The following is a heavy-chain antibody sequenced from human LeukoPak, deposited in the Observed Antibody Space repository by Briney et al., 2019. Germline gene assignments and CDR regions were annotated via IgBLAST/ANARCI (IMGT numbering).Heavy chain of an antibody. Sequence: SGTLSLTRAVSGGSISSGNWWSWVRQPPGKGLEWIGEIYHGGSTSYNPSLKSRVTILIDKSKNQFSLKLNSLTAADTAVYYCARWGVATPDYYYGMDVWGKGTTVTVSS. CDR2: IYHGGST. D-gene: IGHD2-15*01. CDR1: GGSISSGNW. CDR3: ARWGVATPDYYYGMDV. J-gene: IGHJ6*04. V-gene: IGHV4-4*02.